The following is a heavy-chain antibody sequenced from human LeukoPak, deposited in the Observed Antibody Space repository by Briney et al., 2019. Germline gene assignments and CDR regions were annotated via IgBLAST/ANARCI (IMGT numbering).Heavy chain of an antibody. CDR2: INPNSGGT. J-gene: IGHJ4*02. Sequence: ASVKVSCKASGYTFTGYYMHWVRQAPGQGLEWMGWINPNSGGTNYAQKFQGRVTMTRDTPISTACMELSRLRSDDTAVYYCARGPIVVVVAARYYFDYWGQGTLVTVSS. CDR1: GYTFTGYY. CDR3: ARGPIVVVVAARYYFDY. V-gene: IGHV1-2*02. D-gene: IGHD2-15*01.